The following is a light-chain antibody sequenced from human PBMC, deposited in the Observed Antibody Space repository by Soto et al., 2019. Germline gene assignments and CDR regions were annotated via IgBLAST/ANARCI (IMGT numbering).Light chain of an antibody. CDR1: QSISSY. CDR2: AAS. Sequence: DLQMTQSPSSLSASVGDRVTITCRASQSISSYLNWNHQKPGKAPKLLIYAASSLQSGVPSMFICSGSGTDFALTITSLQHEDFATYYCQQRCSTPPVVFTFGPGTKVDIK. V-gene: IGKV1-39*01. J-gene: IGKJ3*01. CDR3: QQRCSTPPVVFT.